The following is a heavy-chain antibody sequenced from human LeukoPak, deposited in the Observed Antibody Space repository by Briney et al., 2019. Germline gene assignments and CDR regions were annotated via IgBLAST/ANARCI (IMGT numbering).Heavy chain of an antibody. CDR1: GGFISSYY. D-gene: IGHD3-22*01. V-gene: IGHV4-59*01. CDR2: IYYSVST. J-gene: IGHJ3*02. CDR3: ARGITYYYDSSGPDAFDI. Sequence: PSETLSLTCTVSGGFISSYYWSWIRQPPGKGPEYIGYIYYSVSTNYNPSLKSRVTISVDTSKNQFSLKLSSVTAADTAVYYCARGITYYYDSSGPDAFDIWGQGTMVTVSS.